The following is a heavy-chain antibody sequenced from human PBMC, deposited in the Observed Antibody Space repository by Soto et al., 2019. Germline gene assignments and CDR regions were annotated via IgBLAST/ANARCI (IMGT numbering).Heavy chain of an antibody. CDR2: ISYDGSNK. Sequence: LRLSCAASGFTFSSYGMHWVRQAPGKGLEWVAVISYDGSNKYYADSVKGRFTISRDNSKNTLYLQMNSLRAEDTAVYYCAKDSDDSSGYYYVTYYYGMDVWGQGTTVAVSS. CDR1: GFTFSSYG. D-gene: IGHD3-22*01. J-gene: IGHJ6*02. CDR3: AKDSDDSSGYYYVTYYYGMDV. V-gene: IGHV3-30*18.